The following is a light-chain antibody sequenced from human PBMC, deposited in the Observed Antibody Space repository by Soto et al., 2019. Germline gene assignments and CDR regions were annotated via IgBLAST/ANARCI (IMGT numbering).Light chain of an antibody. CDR3: SSYTTSSTWV. CDR2: GVS. CDR1: SSDVCAYNY. J-gene: IGLJ3*02. V-gene: IGLV2-14*03. Sequence: QSALTQPASVSGSPGQSITISCTGTSSDVCAYNYVSWHQQHPGKAPKLLIYGVSNRPSGVSDRFSGSKSGNTASLTISGLQAEDEADYYCSSYTTSSTWVFGGGTKLTVL.